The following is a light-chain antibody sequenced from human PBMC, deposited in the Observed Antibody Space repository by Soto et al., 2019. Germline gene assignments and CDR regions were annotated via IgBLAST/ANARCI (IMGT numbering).Light chain of an antibody. Sequence: EIVFAQSPGTLSLSPGERATLSCRASQSVPGSFLAWYQQRPGQTPSLLIYGATTRATGIPDRFSGSGSETDFTLTITSLEPEDFAVYYCQQYGASPVTFGGGTKVDIK. V-gene: IGKV3-20*01. CDR1: QSVPGSF. J-gene: IGKJ4*01. CDR3: QQYGASPVT. CDR2: GAT.